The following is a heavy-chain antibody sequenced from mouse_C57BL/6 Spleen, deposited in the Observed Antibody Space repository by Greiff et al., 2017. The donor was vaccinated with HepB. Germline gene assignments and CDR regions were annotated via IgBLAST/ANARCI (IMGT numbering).Heavy chain of an antibody. CDR2: IDPEDGET. V-gene: IGHV14-2*01. J-gene: IGHJ3*01. CDR1: GFNIKDYY. CDR3: AKSDWFAY. Sequence: VQLQQSGAELVKPGASVKLSCTASGFNIKDYYMHWVKQRTEQGLEWIGRIDPEDGETKYAPIFQGKATITADTSSNTTYLQLSSLTSEDTAVYYCAKSDWFAYWGQGTLVTVSA.